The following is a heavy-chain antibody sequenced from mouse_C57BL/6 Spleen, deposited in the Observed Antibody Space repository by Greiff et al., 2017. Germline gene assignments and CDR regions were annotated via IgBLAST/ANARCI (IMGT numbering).Heavy chain of an antibody. Sequence: VQLQESGPELVKPGASVKISCKASGYAFSSSWMHWVKQRPGKGLEWIGRIYPGDGDTNYNGKFKGKATLTADKSSSTAYMQLSSLTSEDSAVYLSAMYDYDVEYAMDYWGQGTSVTVSS. CDR3: AMYDYDVEYAMDY. J-gene: IGHJ4*01. V-gene: IGHV1-82*01. CDR2: IYPGDGDT. CDR1: GYAFSSSW. D-gene: IGHD2-4*01.